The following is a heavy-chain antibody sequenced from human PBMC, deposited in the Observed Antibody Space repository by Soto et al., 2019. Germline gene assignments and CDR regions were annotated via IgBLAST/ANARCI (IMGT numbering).Heavy chain of an antibody. CDR3: ARDRSTVSYNAFDV. D-gene: IGHD4-17*01. Sequence: RSLTCTVSGGSISSGNYYWTWIRQRPGKGLEWIGYIFHSGRTYFHPSLKSRVTISVDTSKNQFSLNLRSVTAADTAVYYCARDRSTVSYNAFDVWGQGTMVTV. J-gene: IGHJ3*01. V-gene: IGHV4-31*03. CDR2: IFHSGRT. CDR1: GGSISSGNYY.